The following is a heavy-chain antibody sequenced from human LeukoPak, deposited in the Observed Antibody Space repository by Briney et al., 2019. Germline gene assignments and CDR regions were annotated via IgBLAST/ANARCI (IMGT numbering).Heavy chain of an antibody. Sequence: ASVKVSCKASGYTFTDYALHWVGQAPGQSLEWMGWITTGRGETRYSQDFQRRITLTRDKSANTVYMDLSDLTSEDTAVYYCARGGQQWRGGNYFDSWGQGTPVAVSS. CDR2: ITTGRGET. CDR1: GYTFTDYA. J-gene: IGHJ4*02. CDR3: ARGGQQWRGGNYFDS. D-gene: IGHD6-19*01. V-gene: IGHV1-3*03.